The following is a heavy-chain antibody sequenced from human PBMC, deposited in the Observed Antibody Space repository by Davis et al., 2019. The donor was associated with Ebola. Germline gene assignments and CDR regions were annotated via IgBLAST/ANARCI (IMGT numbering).Heavy chain of an antibody. CDR2: IKSKANGGTT. Sequence: GESLKISCVASGFNFRNYGMHWVRQAPGKGLEWVGRIKSKANGGTTDYAAPVKGRFTISRDDSKNTLYLQMNSLKTEDTAVYYCTKGGTVVTPRPFDYWGQGTLVTVSS. V-gene: IGHV3-15*01. CDR3: TKGGTVVTPRPFDY. CDR1: GFNFRNYG. J-gene: IGHJ4*02. D-gene: IGHD4-23*01.